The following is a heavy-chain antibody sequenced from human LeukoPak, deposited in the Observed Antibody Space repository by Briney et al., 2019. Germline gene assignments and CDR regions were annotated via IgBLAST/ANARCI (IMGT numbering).Heavy chain of an antibody. CDR3: AKGAYGMAV. CDR1: GFTFSNYA. J-gene: IGHJ6*01. V-gene: IGHV3-23*01. Sequence: GGSLRLSCAASGFTFSNYAMTWVRQAPGKGLEWVSSVSGSGGITYYADSVKGRFTISRDNSNNTLYLQMNSLRAEDTAVYYCAKGAYGMAVWGQGSTVTVSS. CDR2: VSGSGGIT.